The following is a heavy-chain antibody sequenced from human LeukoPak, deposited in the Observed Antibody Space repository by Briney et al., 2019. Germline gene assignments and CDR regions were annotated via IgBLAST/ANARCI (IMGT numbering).Heavy chain of an antibody. CDR2: IYYSGST. CDR1: GGSISSYY. D-gene: IGHD3-16*01. Sequence: PSETLSPTCTVSGGSISSYYWSWIRQPPGKGLEWIGYIYYSGSTNYNPSLKSRVTISVDTSKNQFSLRLSSVTAADTAVYYCARGGTRFDPWGQGTLVTVSS. J-gene: IGHJ5*02. V-gene: IGHV4-59*01. CDR3: ARGGTRFDP.